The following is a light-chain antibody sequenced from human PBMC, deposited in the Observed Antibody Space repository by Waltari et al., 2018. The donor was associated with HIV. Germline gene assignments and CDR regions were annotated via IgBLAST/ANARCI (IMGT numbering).Light chain of an antibody. Sequence: QSVLTQPPSASGPPGQRVTIPCSGGSSNIGINSVHWYQQLPGTAPRLLLYSTNQRPSRVPDRFSGSKSGTSASLAISGLQSEDEADYYCATWDDTLNGVIFGGGTKLTVL. CDR3: ATWDDTLNGVI. CDR2: STN. V-gene: IGLV1-44*01. J-gene: IGLJ2*01. CDR1: SSNIGINS.